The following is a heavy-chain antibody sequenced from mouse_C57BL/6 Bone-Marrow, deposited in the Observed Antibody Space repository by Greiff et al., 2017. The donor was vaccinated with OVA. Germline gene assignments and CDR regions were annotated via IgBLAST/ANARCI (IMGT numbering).Heavy chain of an antibody. V-gene: IGHV1-72*01. CDR2: IDPNSGGT. D-gene: IGHD3-2*02. J-gene: IGHJ4*01. Sequence: QVQLQQPGAELVKPGASVKLSCKASGYTFTSYWMHWVKQRPGRGLEWIGRIDPNSGGTKYTEKFKSKATLTVDKPSSTAYMQISSLPSEDTAVYYCARSKGQLKGYYAMDYWGQGTSVTVSS. CDR1: GYTFTSYW. CDR3: ARSKGQLKGYYAMDY.